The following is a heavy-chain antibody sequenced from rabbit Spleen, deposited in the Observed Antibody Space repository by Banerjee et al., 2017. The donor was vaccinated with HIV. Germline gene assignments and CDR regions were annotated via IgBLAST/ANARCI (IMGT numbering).Heavy chain of an antibody. D-gene: IGHD1-1*01. J-gene: IGHJ4*01. V-gene: IGHV1S45*01. CDR2: IYTGNNGNT. Sequence: QEQLEESGGDLVKPEGSLTLTCTASGFSFSSSYWICWVRQAPGKGLEWIACIYTGNNGNTYYASWVNGRFTISRSTSLNTVDLKMTSLTAADTATYFCARGAYDSSVGYYDGYYFKLWGPGTLVTVS. CDR1: GFSFSSSYW. CDR3: ARGAYDSSVGYYDGYYFKL.